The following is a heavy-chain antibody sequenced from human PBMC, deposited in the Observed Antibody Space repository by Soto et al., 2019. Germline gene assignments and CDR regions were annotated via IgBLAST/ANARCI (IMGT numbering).Heavy chain of an antibody. CDR2: IKNKANSYTT. CDR3: ARLMGTSFDL. Sequence: EVQLVESGGDLVKPGGCLRLSCAVSGINFMNAWMSWVRQAPGKGLEWVGRIKNKANSYTTAYAASVKGRFTISRDDSKNSLSLQMNSLKTEDTAVYFCARLMGTSFDLWGQGTLVTVSS. J-gene: IGHJ4*02. CDR1: GINFMNAW. V-gene: IGHV3-72*01. D-gene: IGHD2-8*01.